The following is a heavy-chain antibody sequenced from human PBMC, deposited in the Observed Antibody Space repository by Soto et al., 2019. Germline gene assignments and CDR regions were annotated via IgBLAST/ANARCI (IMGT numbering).Heavy chain of an antibody. Sequence: GGSLRLSCAASGFTFDDYTMHWVRQAPGKGLEWVSLISWDGGSTYYADSVKGRFTISRDNSKNSLYLQMNSLRTEDTALYYCAKGSGRPTVWFGGVPPYYYYGMDVWGQGTTVTVSS. CDR2: ISWDGGST. CDR1: GFTFDDYT. V-gene: IGHV3-43*01. D-gene: IGHD3-10*01. CDR3: AKGSGRPTVWFGGVPPYYYYGMDV. J-gene: IGHJ6*02.